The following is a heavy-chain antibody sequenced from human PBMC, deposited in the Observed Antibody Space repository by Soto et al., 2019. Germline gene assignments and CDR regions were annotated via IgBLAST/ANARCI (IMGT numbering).Heavy chain of an antibody. D-gene: IGHD6-19*01. V-gene: IGHV3-23*01. CDR3: AKGYSTGWSEGYFDY. J-gene: IGHJ4*02. CDR2: ISGTLST. CDR1: GFTFSTYA. Sequence: GGSLRLSCAASGFTFSTYAMGWVRQAPGKGLEWVSSISGTLSTYYADSVKGQFTISRDNSKNTLYLQINSLRPDDTAVYFCAKGYSTGWSEGYFDYWGQGALVTVSS.